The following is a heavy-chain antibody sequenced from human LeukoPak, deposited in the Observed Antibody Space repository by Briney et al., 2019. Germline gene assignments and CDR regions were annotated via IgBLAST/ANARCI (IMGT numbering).Heavy chain of an antibody. CDR2: INSDGSST. Sequence: GGSLRLPCAASGFTFSSYWMHWVRQAPGKGLVWVSRINSDGSSTSYADSVKGRFTISRDNAKNTLYLQMNSLRAEDTAVYYCAGSPGYSYGYYFDYWGQGTLVTVSS. D-gene: IGHD5-18*01. V-gene: IGHV3-74*01. CDR3: AGSPGYSYGYYFDY. J-gene: IGHJ4*02. CDR1: GFTFSSYW.